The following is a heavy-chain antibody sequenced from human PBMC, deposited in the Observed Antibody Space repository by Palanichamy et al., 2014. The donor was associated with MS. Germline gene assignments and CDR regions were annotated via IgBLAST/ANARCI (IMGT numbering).Heavy chain of an antibody. V-gene: IGHV3-21*01. CDR1: GFTFSNYS. Sequence: EVQLVESGGGLVKPGGSLRLSCAASGFTFSNYSMNWVRQTPGRGWXGSHSISSSRGYIYYADSVKGRFTISRDNAKKSLYLQMNSLRAEDTAVYYCARGTAYCGGDCYPNDAFDIWGQGTLVTVSS. CDR2: ISSSRGYI. CDR3: ARGTAYCGGDCYPNDAFDI. D-gene: IGHD2-21*01. J-gene: IGHJ3*02.